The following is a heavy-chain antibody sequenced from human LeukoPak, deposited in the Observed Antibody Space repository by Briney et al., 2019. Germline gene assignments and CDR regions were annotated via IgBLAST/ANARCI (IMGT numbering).Heavy chain of an antibody. V-gene: IGHV3-7*05. Sequence: PGGSLRLSCVDSGFTFSRFWMIWVRQAPGKGLEWVASIKQDGSEKYYVDSVKGRFTISRDNAKNSLYLQMNSLRAEDTAVYYCARDPGYISGAWGQGTLVTVSS. J-gene: IGHJ5*02. CDR2: IKQDGSEK. D-gene: IGHD6-19*01. CDR1: GFTFSRFW. CDR3: ARDPGYISGA.